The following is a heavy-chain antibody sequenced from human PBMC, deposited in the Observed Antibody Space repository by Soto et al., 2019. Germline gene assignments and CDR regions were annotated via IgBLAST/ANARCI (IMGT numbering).Heavy chain of an antibody. CDR3: ARGTRAAAEYYGMDV. J-gene: IGHJ6*02. V-gene: IGHV3-33*01. Sequence: GGSLRLSCAASGFTFSSYGMHWVRQAPGKGLEWVAVIWYDGSNKYYADSVKGRFTISRDNSKNTLYLQMNSLRAEDTAVYYCARGTRAAAEYYGMDVWGQGTTVTVSS. CDR1: GFTFSSYG. CDR2: IWYDGSNK. D-gene: IGHD6-13*01.